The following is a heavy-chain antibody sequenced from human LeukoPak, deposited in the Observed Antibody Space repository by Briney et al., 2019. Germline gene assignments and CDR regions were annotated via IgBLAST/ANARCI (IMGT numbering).Heavy chain of an antibody. D-gene: IGHD3-10*01. Sequence: SGGSLRLSCAASAFSVGSNYMTWVRQAPGKGLEWVSSISSSSSYIYYADSVKGRFTISVDNAKNSLYLQMNSLRAEDTAVYYCASLRITMVRGGPRPGGLNYWGQGTLVTVSS. J-gene: IGHJ4*02. CDR2: ISSSSSYI. V-gene: IGHV3-21*01. CDR3: ASLRITMVRGGPRPGGLNY. CDR1: AFSVGSNY.